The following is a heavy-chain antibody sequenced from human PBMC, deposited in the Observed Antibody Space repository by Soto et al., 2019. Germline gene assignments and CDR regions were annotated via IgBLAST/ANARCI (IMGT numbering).Heavy chain of an antibody. Sequence: ETLSLTCTVSGGSISSYYWSWVRQAPGKGLEGVSSISSGSSYIYYADSVKGRFTISRDNAKNSLYLQMNSLRAEDTAVYYCARSSGGSGKLWNYYGMDVWGQGTTVTVSS. CDR1: GGSISSYY. D-gene: IGHD3-10*01. CDR2: ISSGSSYI. V-gene: IGHV3-21*06. J-gene: IGHJ6*02. CDR3: ARSSGGSGKLWNYYGMDV.